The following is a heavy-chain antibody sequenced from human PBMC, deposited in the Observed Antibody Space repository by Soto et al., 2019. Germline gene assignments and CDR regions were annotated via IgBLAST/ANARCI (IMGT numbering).Heavy chain of an antibody. CDR2: ISSSGSTI. V-gene: IGHV3-11*01. CDR1: GFTFSDYY. J-gene: IGHJ3*02. Sequence: GGSLRLSCAASGFTFSDYYMSWIRQAPGKGLEWVSYISSSGSTIYYADSVKGRFTISRDNAKNSLYLQMNSLRAEDTAVYYGARVKGPGSWYDFWSGYYIDAFDIWGQGTMVTVSS. D-gene: IGHD3-3*01. CDR3: ARVKGPGSWYDFWSGYYIDAFDI.